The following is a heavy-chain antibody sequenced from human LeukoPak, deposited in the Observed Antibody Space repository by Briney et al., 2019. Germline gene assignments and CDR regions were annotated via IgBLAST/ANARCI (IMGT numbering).Heavy chain of an antibody. V-gene: IGHV3-21*01. CDR2: ISSSSSYI. D-gene: IGHD3-22*01. CDR3: ARVEGNYYDSSGYYVI. CDR1: GFTSSSYS. J-gene: IGHJ3*02. Sequence: GGSLRLSCAASGFTSSSYSMNWVRQAPGKGLEWVSSISSSSSYIYYADSVKGRFTISRDNAKNSLYLQMNSLRAEDTAVYYCARVEGNYYDSSGYYVIWGQGTMVTVSS.